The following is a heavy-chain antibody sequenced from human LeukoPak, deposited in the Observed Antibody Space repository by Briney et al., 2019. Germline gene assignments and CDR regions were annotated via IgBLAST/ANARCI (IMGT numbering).Heavy chain of an antibody. CDR2: IIPIFGTA. Sequence: ASVKVSCKASGGTFSSYAISWVRQAPGQGLEWMGGIIPIFGTANYAQKFQGRVTITADESTSTAYMELSSLRSEDTAVYYCASSLDPTDYYYYGMDVWGQGTTVTVSS. CDR1: GGTFSSYA. V-gene: IGHV1-69*13. D-gene: IGHD3/OR15-3a*01. J-gene: IGHJ6*02. CDR3: ASSLDPTDYYYYGMDV.